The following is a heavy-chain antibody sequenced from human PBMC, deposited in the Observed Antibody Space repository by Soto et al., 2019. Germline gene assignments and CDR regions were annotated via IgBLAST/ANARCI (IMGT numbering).Heavy chain of an antibody. CDR1: GYTFTSYD. V-gene: IGHV1-8*01. D-gene: IGHD3-9*01. CDR3: ARGPRYDILTGSDWLDP. CDR2: MNPNSGNT. Sequence: GASVKVSCKASGYTFTSYDINWVRQATGQGLEWMGWMNPNSGNTGYAQKFQGRVTMTRNTSISTAYMELSSLRSEDTAVYYCARGPRYDILTGSDWLDPWGQGTLVTVSS. J-gene: IGHJ5*02.